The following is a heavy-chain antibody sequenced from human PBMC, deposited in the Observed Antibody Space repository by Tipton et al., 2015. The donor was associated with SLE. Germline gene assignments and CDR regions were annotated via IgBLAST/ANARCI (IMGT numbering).Heavy chain of an antibody. J-gene: IGHJ4*02. CDR3: ARGGVATIRADY. V-gene: IGHV4-61*02. CDR1: GGSISSGSYY. CDR2: IYYTGSA. D-gene: IGHD5-12*01. Sequence: TLSLTCSVSGGSISSGSYYWSWIRQPAGGGLEWIGRIYYTGSANYNPSLKSRVTMSVDTSKNQFSLKLSSVTAADTAVYYCARGGVATIRADYWGQGTLVTVSS.